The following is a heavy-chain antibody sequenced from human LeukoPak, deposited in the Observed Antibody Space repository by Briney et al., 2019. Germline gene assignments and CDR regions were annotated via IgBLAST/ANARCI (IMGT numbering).Heavy chain of an antibody. D-gene: IGHD6-19*01. J-gene: IGHJ2*01. CDR3: ARGRRGIAVAGPYSPYWYFDL. Sequence: SETLSLTCAVYGGSFSGYYWSWIRQPPGKGLEWIGEINHSGSTNYNPSLKSRVTISVDTSKNQFSLKLSSVTAADTAVYYCARGRRGIAVAGPYSPYWYFDLWGRGTLVTVSP. V-gene: IGHV4-34*01. CDR1: GGSFSGYY. CDR2: INHSGST.